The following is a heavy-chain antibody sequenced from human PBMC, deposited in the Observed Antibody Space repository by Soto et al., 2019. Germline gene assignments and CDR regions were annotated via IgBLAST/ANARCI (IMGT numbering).Heavy chain of an antibody. J-gene: IGHJ4*02. Sequence: ASVKVSCKASGYTFTSYYMHWVRQAPGQGLEWMGIINPSGGSTSYAQKFQGRVTMTRDTSTSTVYMELSSLRSEDTAVYYCARGHSSGFYEGTRFDYWGQGTLVTVSS. CDR3: ARGHSSGFYEGTRFDY. CDR2: INPSGGST. V-gene: IGHV1-46*03. D-gene: IGHD6-19*01. CDR1: GYTFTSYY.